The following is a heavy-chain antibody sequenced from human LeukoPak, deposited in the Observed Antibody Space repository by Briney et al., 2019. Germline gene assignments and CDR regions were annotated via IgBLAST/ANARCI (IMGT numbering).Heavy chain of an antibody. CDR2: MNPNSGNT. CDR3: ARGRVGDFWSGYYRGMDV. V-gene: IGHV1-8*02. CDR1: GGTFSSYA. D-gene: IGHD3-3*01. Sequence: ASVKVSCKASGGTFSSYATSWVRQATGQGLEWMGWMNPNSGNTGYAQKFQGRVTMTRNTSISTAYMELSSLRSEDTAVYYCARGRVGDFWSGYYRGMDVWGQGTTVTVSS. J-gene: IGHJ6*02.